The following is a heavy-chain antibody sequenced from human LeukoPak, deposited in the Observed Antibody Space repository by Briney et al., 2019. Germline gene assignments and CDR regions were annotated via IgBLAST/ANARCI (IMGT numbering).Heavy chain of an antibody. CDR3: ARGPPDCSSTSCYAFDAFDI. CDR1: GFTFSSYG. Sequence: PGGSLRLSCAASGFTFSSYGMHWVRQAPGKGLEWVAFIRYDGSNKYYADSVKGRLTISRDNSKNTLYLQMNSLRAEDTAVYYCARGPPDCSSTSCYAFDAFDIWGQGTMVTVSS. D-gene: IGHD2-2*01. J-gene: IGHJ3*02. CDR2: IRYDGSNK. V-gene: IGHV3-30*02.